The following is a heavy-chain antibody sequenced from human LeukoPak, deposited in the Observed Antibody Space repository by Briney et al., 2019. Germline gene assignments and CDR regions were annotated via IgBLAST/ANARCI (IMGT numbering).Heavy chain of an antibody. CDR1: GFTFSSYA. V-gene: IGHV3-15*01. CDR2: IRTKTDGETA. Sequence: PGGSLRLSCAASGFTFSSYAMSWVRQAPGKGLEWVGRIRTKTDGETADYAASVKGRFTISRDDSKTTLYLQMSGLKTEDSAVYYCTTERNWELLRPYGMDIWGQGTTVTVSS. J-gene: IGHJ6*02. CDR3: TTERNWELLRPYGMDI. D-gene: IGHD1-26*01.